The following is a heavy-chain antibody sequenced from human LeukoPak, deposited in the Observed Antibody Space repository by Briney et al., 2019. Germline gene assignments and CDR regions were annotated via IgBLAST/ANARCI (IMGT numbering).Heavy chain of an antibody. CDR1: GFTFSTYW. Sequence: GGSLRLPCAASGFTFSTYWLHWVRQAPGEGLVWVSRIDNDGSEKIYADSVKGRFTMSRDNAKSTLYLQMNSLKAEDTAVYYCARGGYHHGFDIWGQGTMVTVSS. CDR2: IDNDGSEK. J-gene: IGHJ3*02. D-gene: IGHD2-15*01. V-gene: IGHV3-74*01. CDR3: ARGGYHHGFDI.